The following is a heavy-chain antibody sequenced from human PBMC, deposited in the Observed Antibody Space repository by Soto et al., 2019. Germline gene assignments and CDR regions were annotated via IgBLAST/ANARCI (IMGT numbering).Heavy chain of an antibody. Sequence: QVQLQESGPGLVKPSGTLSLTCAVSGGSISSSNWWSWVRQPPGKGLEWIGEIYHSGSTNYNPSLKSRVTISXXKXKXXFSLKLSSVTAADTAVYYCASTQVVSLAYYYGMDVWGQGTTVTVSS. CDR1: GGSISSSNW. CDR2: IYHSGST. D-gene: IGHD2-15*01. CDR3: ASTQVVSLAYYYGMDV. V-gene: IGHV4-4*02. J-gene: IGHJ6*02.